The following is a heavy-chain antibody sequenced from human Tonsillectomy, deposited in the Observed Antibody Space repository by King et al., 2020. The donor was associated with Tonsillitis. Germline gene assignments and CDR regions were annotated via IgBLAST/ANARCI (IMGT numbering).Heavy chain of an antibody. CDR3: ARETSSGWYVPNYFDY. D-gene: IGHD6-19*01. CDR1: GGSISSYY. V-gene: IGHV4-4*07. J-gene: IGHJ4*02. CDR2: IYTSGST. Sequence: QLQESGPGLVKPSETLSLTCTVSGGSISSYYWSWIRQPAGKGLEWIGRIYTSGSTNYNPSLKSRVTMSVDTSKNQFSLKLGSVTAADTAVYYCARETSSGWYVPNYFDYWGQGTLVTVSS.